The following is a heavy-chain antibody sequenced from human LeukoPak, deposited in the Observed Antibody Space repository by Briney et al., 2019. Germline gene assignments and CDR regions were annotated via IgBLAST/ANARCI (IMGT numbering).Heavy chain of an antibody. CDR2: IGSDNKP. CDR3: AKGHLSILFPFDN. CDR1: GFTFSAYA. D-gene: IGHD2-21*01. Sequence: GGSLRLSCEASGFTFSAYAMTWVRQAPGQGLEWVSSIGSDNKPHYSESVKGRFAISRDNSKSMLFLQLNSLRAEDAAVYYCAKGHLSILFPFDNWGQGTLVTVSS. J-gene: IGHJ4*02. V-gene: IGHV3-23*05.